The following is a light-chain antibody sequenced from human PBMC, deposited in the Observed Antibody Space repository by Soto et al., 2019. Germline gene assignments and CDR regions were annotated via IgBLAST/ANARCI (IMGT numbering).Light chain of an antibody. CDR1: QSVSSSY. Sequence: EIVLMQSPGTLSLTPGERATLSCRASQSVSSSYLAWYQQKPGQAPGLLIYGASSRATGIPDRFSGSGSGTDFTLTISRLEPEDFAVYYCQHYGSSTWTFGQGTKV. CDR3: QHYGSSTWT. V-gene: IGKV3-20*01. J-gene: IGKJ1*01. CDR2: GAS.